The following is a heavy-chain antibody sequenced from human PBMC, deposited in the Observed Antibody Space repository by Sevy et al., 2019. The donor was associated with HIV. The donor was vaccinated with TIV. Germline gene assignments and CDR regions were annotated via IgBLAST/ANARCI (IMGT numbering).Heavy chain of an antibody. J-gene: IGHJ4*02. Sequence: SETLSLTCAVSGDSISSNNYYWGWIRQSPGKGLEWIGIVYYTGTTYYNPSLKSRVTISVDTSKSQFSLRLSSVTAADTAAYFCAGSYYNFWNGYYNPFDSWGQGTLVTVSS. CDR2: VYYTGTT. V-gene: IGHV4-39*01. CDR3: AGSYYNFWNGYYNPFDS. D-gene: IGHD3-3*01. CDR1: GDSISSNNYY.